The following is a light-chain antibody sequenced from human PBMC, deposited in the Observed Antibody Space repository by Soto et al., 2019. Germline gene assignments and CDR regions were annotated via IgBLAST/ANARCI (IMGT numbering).Light chain of an antibody. CDR2: GAS. CDR1: QDISSY. Sequence: IQMTQSPSSLSASVGDRVTITCQASQDISSYLNRYQQKPGKAPKLLIYGASNLETGVPPRFSGSVSGTDFTFTISSLQPEDIATYYCQQYDNLPRLTFGGGTKVEIK. V-gene: IGKV1-33*01. CDR3: QQYDNLPRLT. J-gene: IGKJ4*01.